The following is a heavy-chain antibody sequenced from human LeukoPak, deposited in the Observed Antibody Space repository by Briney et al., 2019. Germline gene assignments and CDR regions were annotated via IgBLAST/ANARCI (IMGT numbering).Heavy chain of an antibody. CDR2: IWYDGSNK. J-gene: IGHJ6*02. CDR3: ARITMVRGVIIPHPYYYYGMDV. D-gene: IGHD3-10*01. V-gene: IGHV3-33*01. CDR1: GFSFSTYG. Sequence: GGSLRLSCAASGFSFSTYGMHWVRQAPGKGLEWVAVIWYDGSNKYYPDSVKGRFTISRDNSKNTLYLQMNNLRAEDTAVYYCARITMVRGVIIPHPYYYYGMDVWGQGTTVTVSS.